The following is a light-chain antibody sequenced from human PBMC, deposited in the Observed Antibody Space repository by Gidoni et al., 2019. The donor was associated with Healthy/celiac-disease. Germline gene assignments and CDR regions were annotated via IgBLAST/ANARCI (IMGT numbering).Light chain of an antibody. CDR1: SSDVGSYNL. Sequence: QSALTQPASVSVSPGQSITISRTGTSSDVGSYNLVPWYQQHPGKAPKLLIYEVSKRPSGVSNRFSGSKSGNTASLTISGLQAEDEADYYCCSYAGSSTLVVGGGTKLTVL. CDR3: CSYAGSSTLV. V-gene: IGLV2-23*02. J-gene: IGLJ2*01. CDR2: EVS.